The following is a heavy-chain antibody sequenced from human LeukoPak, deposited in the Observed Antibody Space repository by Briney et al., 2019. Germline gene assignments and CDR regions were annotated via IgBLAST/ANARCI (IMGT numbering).Heavy chain of an antibody. D-gene: IGHD2-8*01. CDR3: ARLYCPILRCMLYGDRHYYYMDV. Sequence: GASVKVSCKASGYTFTGYYMHWVRQAPGQGLEWMGWINPNSGGTNYAQKFQGRVTMTRDTSISTAYMELRSLRSDDTAVYYCARLYCPILRCMLYGDRHYYYMDVWGKGTTVTVSS. J-gene: IGHJ6*03. V-gene: IGHV1-2*02. CDR1: GYTFTGYY. CDR2: INPNSGGT.